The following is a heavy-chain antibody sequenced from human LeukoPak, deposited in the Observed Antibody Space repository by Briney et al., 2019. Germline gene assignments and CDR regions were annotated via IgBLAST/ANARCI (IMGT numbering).Heavy chain of an antibody. D-gene: IGHD2/OR15-2a*01. CDR1: GGSFSGYY. CDR3: ARGIDGMDV. Sequence: SETLSLTCAVYGGSFSGYYWSWIRQPPGKGLEWIGYIYYSGSTNYNPSLKSRVTISVDTSKNQFSLKLSSVTAADTAVYYCARGIDGMDVWGQGTTVTVSS. CDR2: IYYSGST. J-gene: IGHJ6*02. V-gene: IGHV4-59*01.